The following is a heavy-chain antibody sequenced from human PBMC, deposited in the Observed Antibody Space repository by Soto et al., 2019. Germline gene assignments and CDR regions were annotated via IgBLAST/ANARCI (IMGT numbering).Heavy chain of an antibody. D-gene: IGHD3-10*01. CDR3: GNGLENYYNYDY. J-gene: IGHJ4*02. V-gene: IGHV3-23*01. CDR2: INSRGDNT. CDR1: GFTFSNHV. Sequence: EVQLLESGGGLVQPGGSLRLSCAASGFTFSNHVMSWVRQAPGKGPEWVSSINSRGDNTYYAGSVRGRFTISRDNSKSTLYLQMNSLRAEDTAVYYCGNGLENYYNYDYWGQGTLVTVSS.